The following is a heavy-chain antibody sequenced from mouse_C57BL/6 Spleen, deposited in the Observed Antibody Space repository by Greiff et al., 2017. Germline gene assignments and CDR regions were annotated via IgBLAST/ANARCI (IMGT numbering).Heavy chain of an antibody. CDR1: GYTFTDYY. V-gene: IGHV1-26*01. CDR3: AKREVTTVSAMDY. Sequence: EVQLQQSGPELVKPGASVKISCKASGYTFTDYYMNWVKQSHGKSLEWIGDINPNNGGTSYNQKFKGKATLTVDKSSSTAYMELRSLTSEDSAVYYCAKREVTTVSAMDYWGQGTSVTVSS. J-gene: IGHJ4*01. D-gene: IGHD1-1*01. CDR2: INPNNGGT.